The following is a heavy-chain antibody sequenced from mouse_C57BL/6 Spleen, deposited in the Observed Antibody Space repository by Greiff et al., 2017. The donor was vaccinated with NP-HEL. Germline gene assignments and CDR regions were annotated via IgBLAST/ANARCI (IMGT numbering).Heavy chain of an antibody. CDR2: IDPSDSYT. V-gene: IGHV1-50*01. D-gene: IGHD1-1*01. CDR3: ARKGGLYYYGSSSFYWYFDV. CDR1: GYTFTSYW. J-gene: IGHJ1*03. Sequence: QVQLQQPGAELVKPGASVKLSCKASGYTFTSYWMQWVKQRPGQGLEWIGEIDPSDSYTNYNQKFKGKATLTVDTSSSTAYMQLSSLTSEDSAVYYCARKGGLYYYGSSSFYWYFDVWGTGTTVTVSS.